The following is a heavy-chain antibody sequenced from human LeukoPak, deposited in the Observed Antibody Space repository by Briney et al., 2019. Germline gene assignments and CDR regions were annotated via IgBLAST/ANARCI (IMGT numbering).Heavy chain of an antibody. V-gene: IGHV3-72*01. CDR1: GFTFSDHF. Sequence: GGSLRHSCAASGFTFSDHFMDWVRHTPEKGLEWVGRIRNQANSYTTEYAASVKGRFTILRDDSKNSVYLQMNSLKTEDTAVYYCARVYAGLDYWGQGTLVIVSS. J-gene: IGHJ4*02. CDR3: ARVYAGLDY. D-gene: IGHD2-8*01. CDR2: IRNQANSYTT.